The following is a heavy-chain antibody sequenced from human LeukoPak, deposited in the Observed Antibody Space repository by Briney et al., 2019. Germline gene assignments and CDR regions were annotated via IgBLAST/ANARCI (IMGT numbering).Heavy chain of an antibody. CDR2: IYTSGST. CDR3: ARRYYYDSSGYYFDY. J-gene: IGHJ4*02. V-gene: IGHV4-4*09. CDR1: GGSISSYY. D-gene: IGHD3-22*01. Sequence: SETLSLTCTVSGGSISSYYWSWIRQPPGKGLEWIGYIYTSGSTNYNPSLKSRVTISVDTSKNQFSLKLSSVTAADTAVYYCARRYYYDSSGYYFDYWGQGTLVTVSS.